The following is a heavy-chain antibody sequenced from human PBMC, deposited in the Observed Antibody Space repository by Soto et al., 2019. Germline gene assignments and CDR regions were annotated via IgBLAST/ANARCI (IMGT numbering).Heavy chain of an antibody. CDR3: AIAEFITIFGRQYYYYYMEV. V-gene: IGHV4-39*02. Sequence: PSETLSLTCTVSGGSISNSSYLWGWIRQPPGKGLQWIGSVSYSGSTYYNPSLKSRVTISVDTSKNHFSLKLSSVPAADTAVYYCAIAEFITIFGRQYYYYYMEVWGKGTTVTVSS. CDR1: GGSISNSSYL. CDR2: VSYSGST. D-gene: IGHD3-3*01. J-gene: IGHJ6*03.